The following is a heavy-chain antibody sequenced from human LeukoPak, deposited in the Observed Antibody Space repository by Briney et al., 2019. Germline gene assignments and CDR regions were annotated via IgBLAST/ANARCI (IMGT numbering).Heavy chain of an antibody. CDR1: GFTVSSNY. D-gene: IGHD6-19*01. CDR2: IDDSGRST. CDR3: AKEGGSSGRAGWFDP. J-gene: IGHJ5*02. Sequence: GGSLRLSCAASGFTVSSNYMSWVRQAPGKGLEWVSGIDDSGRSTYYADSVKGRYTISRDNSKITLYLQMNSLRVDDTAMYYCAKEGGSSGRAGWFDPWGQGTLVTVSS. V-gene: IGHV3-53*01.